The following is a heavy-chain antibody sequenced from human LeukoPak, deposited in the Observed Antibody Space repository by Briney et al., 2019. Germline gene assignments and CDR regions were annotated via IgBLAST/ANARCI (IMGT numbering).Heavy chain of an antibody. Sequence: TSETLSLTCTVSGGFISSSSYYWGWIRQPPGKGLEWIGSIYYSGSTYYNPSLKSRVTISVHTSKNQFSLKLSSVTAADTAVYYCARAALRTPLTYFDYWGQGTLVTVSS. J-gene: IGHJ4*02. CDR2: IYYSGST. CDR3: ARAALRTPLTYFDY. V-gene: IGHV4-39*07. CDR1: GGFISSSSYY. D-gene: IGHD5-12*01.